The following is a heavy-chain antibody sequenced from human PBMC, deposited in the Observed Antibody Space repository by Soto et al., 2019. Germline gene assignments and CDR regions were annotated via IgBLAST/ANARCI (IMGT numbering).Heavy chain of an antibody. CDR3: ARDRGGGYFTGGLDH. D-gene: IGHD2-21*01. J-gene: IGHJ4*02. CDR2: INHSGST. CDR1: GGSFSGYY. V-gene: IGHV4-34*01. Sequence: SETLSLTCAVYGGSFSGYYWSWIRQPPGKGLEWIGEINHSGSTNYNPSLKSRVTISVDTSKNSLYLQMNSLRAEDTALYYCARDRGGGYFTGGLDHWGQGTLVTVSS.